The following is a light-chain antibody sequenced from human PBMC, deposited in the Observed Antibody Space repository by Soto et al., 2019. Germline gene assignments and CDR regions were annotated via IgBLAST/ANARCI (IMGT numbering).Light chain of an antibody. V-gene: IGKV3-20*01. Sequence: EIVLTQSPGTLSLSPGERATLSCRASQSVSSSYLAWYQQKPGQAPRLLIYGASSRATGIPDRFSGSGSGTDFTLTISRLEPEDFGTYYCLQHNSYPLSFGGGTKVEMK. J-gene: IGKJ4*01. CDR3: LQHNSYPLS. CDR2: GAS. CDR1: QSVSSSY.